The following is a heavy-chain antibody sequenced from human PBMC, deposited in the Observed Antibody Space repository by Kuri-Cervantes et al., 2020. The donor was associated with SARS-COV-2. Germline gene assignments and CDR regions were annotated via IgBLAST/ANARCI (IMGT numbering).Heavy chain of an antibody. CDR2: ISGSGGST. J-gene: IGHJ4*02. CDR1: GFTFSSYA. Sequence: GESLKISCAVSGFTFSSYAMSWVRQAPGKGLEWVSAISGSGGSTYYADSVKGRFTISRDNSKNTLYLQMNSLRAEDTAVYYCAKGIAVATGYFDYWGQGTLVTVSS. V-gene: IGHV3-23*01. D-gene: IGHD6-19*01. CDR3: AKGIAVATGYFDY.